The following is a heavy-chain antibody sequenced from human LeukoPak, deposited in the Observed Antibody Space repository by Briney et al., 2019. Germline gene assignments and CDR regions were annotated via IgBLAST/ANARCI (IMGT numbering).Heavy chain of an antibody. CDR2: FYTGGST. CDR1: GGSISSYY. J-gene: IGHJ4*02. CDR3: ARVLRGYSGYGPYDYFDY. V-gene: IGHV4-4*07. Sequence: PSETLSLTCTVSGGSISSYYWSWIRQPAGKGLEWIGRFYTGGSTNHNPSLKSRVTMSVDTSKNQFSLRLSSVTAADTAVYYCARVLRGYSGYGPYDYFDYWGQGTLVTVSS. D-gene: IGHD5-12*01.